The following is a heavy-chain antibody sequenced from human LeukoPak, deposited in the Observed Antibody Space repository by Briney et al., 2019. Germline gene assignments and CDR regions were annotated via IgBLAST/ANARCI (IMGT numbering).Heavy chain of an antibody. CDR2: IYYSGST. CDR3: ARASPSEYFQH. J-gene: IGHJ1*01. Sequence: LSETLSLTCTVSGGSISSYYWSWIRQPPGKGLEWIGYIYYSGSTNYNPSLKSRVTISVDTSENQFSLKLSSVTAADTAVYYCARASPSEYFQHWGQGTLVTVSS. V-gene: IGHV4-59*01. CDR1: GGSISSYY.